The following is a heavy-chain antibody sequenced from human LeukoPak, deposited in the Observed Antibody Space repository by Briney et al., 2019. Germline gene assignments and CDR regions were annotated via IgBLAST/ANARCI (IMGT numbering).Heavy chain of an antibody. CDR1: GYTFTGYY. D-gene: IGHD6-19*01. CDR2: INPNSGGT. V-gene: IGHV1-2*02. J-gene: IGHJ4*02. CDR3: ARARYSSGWYPFDY. Sequence: ASVKLSCKASGYTFTGYYMHWVRQAPGQGLEWMGWINPNSGGTNYAQKFQGRVTMTRDTSISIAYMELSRLTSDDTAVYYCARARYSSGWYPFDYWGQGTLVTVSS.